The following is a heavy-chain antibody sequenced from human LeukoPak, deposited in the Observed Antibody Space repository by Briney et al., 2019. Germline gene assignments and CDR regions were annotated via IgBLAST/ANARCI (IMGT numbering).Heavy chain of an antibody. D-gene: IGHD2/OR15-2a*01. CDR1: GYTFTSYG. V-gene: IGHV1-18*01. CDR3: ARVLPPTYIEIVQTAPYYFDF. J-gene: IGHJ4*02. Sequence: ASVKVSCKASGYTFTSYGISWVRQAPGQGLEWMGWISAYNGNTNYAQKLQGRVTMTTDTSTSTAYMDLRGLRSDDTAVYYCARVLPPTYIEIVQTAPYYFDFWGQGTLVTVSS. CDR2: ISAYNGNT.